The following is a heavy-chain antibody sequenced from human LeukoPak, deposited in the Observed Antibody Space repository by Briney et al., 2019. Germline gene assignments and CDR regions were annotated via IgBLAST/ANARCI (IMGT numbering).Heavy chain of an antibody. J-gene: IGHJ6*03. Sequence: GGSLRLSCAASGFTFSSYWMSWVRQAPGKGLEWVANIKQDGSEKYYVDSVKSRFTISRDNAKNSLYLQMNSLRAEDTAVYYCARVSSKATVRGLITKKNYYYYYMDVWGKGTTVTISS. CDR2: IKQDGSEK. V-gene: IGHV3-7*01. CDR3: ARVSSKATVRGLITKKNYYYYYMDV. D-gene: IGHD3-10*01. CDR1: GFTFSSYW.